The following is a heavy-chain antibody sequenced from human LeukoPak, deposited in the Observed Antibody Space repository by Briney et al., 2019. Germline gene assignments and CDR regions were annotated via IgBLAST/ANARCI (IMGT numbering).Heavy chain of an antibody. CDR3: AKDMDLEWFSGDYYYYYYMDV. CDR1: GFTFSSSW. Sequence: GGSLRLSCAASGFTFSSSWMYWVRQAPGKGLVWVSRIDSDGSDTTYADSVRGRFTISRDNSKNTLYQQMNSLRAEDTAVYYCAKDMDLEWFSGDYYYYYYMDVWGKGTTVTVSS. CDR2: IDSDGSDT. V-gene: IGHV3-74*01. J-gene: IGHJ6*03. D-gene: IGHD3-3*01.